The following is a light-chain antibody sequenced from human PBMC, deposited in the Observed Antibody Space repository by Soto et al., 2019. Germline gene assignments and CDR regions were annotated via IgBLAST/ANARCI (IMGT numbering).Light chain of an antibody. CDR3: QQRTNWPPT. CDR1: QSVRND. J-gene: IGKJ4*01. V-gene: IGKV3-11*01. CDR2: SAS. Sequence: EIVLTQSPATLSLSPGERATLSCRASQSVRNDLVWYHQKPGQAPRVLIYSASNRATGIPARFSGSGSGTDFTLTISSLEPEDFAVYYCQQRTNWPPTFGGGTKEEMK.